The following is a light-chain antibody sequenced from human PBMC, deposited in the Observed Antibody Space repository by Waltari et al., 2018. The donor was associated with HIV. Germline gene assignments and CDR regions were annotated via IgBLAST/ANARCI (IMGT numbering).Light chain of an antibody. V-gene: IGKV3-20*01. CDR2: DAS. CDR3: QQYDNSRWT. J-gene: IGKJ1*01. CDR1: QSVSSSH. Sequence: ETILTQSPGTLSLSPGERATLSCRASQSVSSSHLAWYQQKPGQAPRLLVYDASSRATGIPDRFSGSGSGTDFILTINGLEHEDFAVYYCQQYDNSRWTFGQGTKVEIK.